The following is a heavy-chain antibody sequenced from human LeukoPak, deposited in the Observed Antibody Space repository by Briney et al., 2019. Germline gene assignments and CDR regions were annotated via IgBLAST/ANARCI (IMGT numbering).Heavy chain of an antibody. V-gene: IGHV3-33*08. CDR1: GLIFSRYP. CDR3: SREDRYSYGYDY. Sequence: PGGSLRLSCAASGLIFSRYPMHWVRQAPGKGLEWVAVIWYDGSNKYYADSVKGRFTISRDNSKNTLYLQMNSLRAEDTAVYYCSREDRYSYGYDYWGQGTLVTVSS. CDR2: IWYDGSNK. J-gene: IGHJ4*02. D-gene: IGHD5-18*01.